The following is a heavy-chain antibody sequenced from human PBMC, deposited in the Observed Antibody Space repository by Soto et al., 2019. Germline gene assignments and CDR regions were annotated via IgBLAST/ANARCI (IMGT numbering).Heavy chain of an antibody. CDR2: ISAYNGNT. CDR3: ARGSSSGWFGWFDP. Sequence: ASVKVYCKASGYTFTSYGISWVRQAPGQVLEWMGWISAYNGNTNYAQKLQGRVTMTTDTSTSTAYMELRSLRSDDTAVYYCARGSSSGWFGWFDPWGQGTLVTVSS. CDR1: GYTFTSYG. D-gene: IGHD6-19*01. V-gene: IGHV1-18*01. J-gene: IGHJ5*02.